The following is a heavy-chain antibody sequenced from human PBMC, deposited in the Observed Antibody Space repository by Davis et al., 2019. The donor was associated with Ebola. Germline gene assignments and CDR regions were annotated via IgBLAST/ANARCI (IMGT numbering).Heavy chain of an antibody. CDR3: AKGYNWNDERVDVFVY. J-gene: IGHJ4*02. Sequence: GESLKISCAASGFTFSSYAMSWVRQAPGKGLEWVSAISGSGGSTYYADSVKGRFTISRDNSKNTLYLQMNSLRAEDTAVYYCAKGYNWNDERVDVFVYWGQGTLVTVSS. CDR2: ISGSGGST. D-gene: IGHD1-1*01. CDR1: GFTFSSYA. V-gene: IGHV3-23*01.